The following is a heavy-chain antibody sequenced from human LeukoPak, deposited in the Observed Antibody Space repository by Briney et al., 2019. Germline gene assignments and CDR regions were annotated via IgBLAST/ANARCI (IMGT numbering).Heavy chain of an antibody. CDR3: AKPRAMTTGVGRYFDL. CDR2: ISGGAENT. CDR1: GFTFTSYA. V-gene: IGHV3-23*01. D-gene: IGHD1-1*01. J-gene: IGHJ2*01. Sequence: GGSPRLSCGASGFTFTSYAMSWIRQAPGKGLEWVSAISGGAENTYYGDSVKAPFTISRHNSKTPLYLQMNSLRAEDTATYYCAKPRAMTTGVGRYFDLWGRGTLVTVSS.